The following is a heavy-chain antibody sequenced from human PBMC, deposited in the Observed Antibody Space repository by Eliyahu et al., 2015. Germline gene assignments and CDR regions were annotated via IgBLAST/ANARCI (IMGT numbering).Heavy chain of an antibody. V-gene: IGHV3-30*18. J-gene: IGHJ6*02. D-gene: IGHD3-10*01. CDR2: ISYDGSNK. CDR3: AKDPAERFGELGPGYYYYGMDV. Sequence: QVQLVESGGGVVQPGRSLRLSCXASGFPFSSXGXPWARQAPGKGLEWVAVISYDGSNKYYADSVKGRFTISRDNSKNTLYLQMNSLRAEDTAVYYCAKDPAERFGELGPGYYYYGMDVWGQGTTVTVSS. CDR1: GFPFSSXG.